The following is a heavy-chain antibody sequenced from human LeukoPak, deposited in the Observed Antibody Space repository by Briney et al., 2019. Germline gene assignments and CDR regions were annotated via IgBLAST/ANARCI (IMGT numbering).Heavy chain of an antibody. Sequence: GESLKTSCKGSGYSFTSYWIGWVRQMPGKGLEWMGIIYPGDSGTRYSPSFQGQVTISADKSISTAYLQWSSLKASDTAMYYCASVLTYYYDSRGYMDAFDIWGQGTMVTVSS. J-gene: IGHJ3*02. V-gene: IGHV5-51*01. CDR2: IYPGDSGT. D-gene: IGHD3-22*01. CDR3: ASVLTYYYDSRGYMDAFDI. CDR1: GYSFTSYW.